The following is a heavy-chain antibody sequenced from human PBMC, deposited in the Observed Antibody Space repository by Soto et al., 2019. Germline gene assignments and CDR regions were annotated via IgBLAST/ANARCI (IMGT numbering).Heavy chain of an antibody. CDR3: AREVESDYGSGSYPLYYYGMDV. CDR1: VYTFTSYY. J-gene: IGHJ6*02. D-gene: IGHD3-10*01. CDR2: INPSGGST. V-gene: IGHV1-46*01. Sequence: GASVKVSCKASVYTFTSYYMHWVRQAPGQGLEWMGIINPSGGSTSYAQKFQGRVTMTRDTSTSTVYMELSSLRSEDTAVYYCAREVESDYGSGSYPLYYYGMDVWGQGTTVTVSS.